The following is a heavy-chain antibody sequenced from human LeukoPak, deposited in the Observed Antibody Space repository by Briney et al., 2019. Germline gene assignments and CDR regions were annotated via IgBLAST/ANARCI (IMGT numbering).Heavy chain of an antibody. CDR2: INSDGSST. V-gene: IGHV3-74*01. Sequence: GGSLRLSCAASGFTFSSYWMHWVRQAPGKGLVWVSRINSDGSSTSYADSVKGRFTISRDNAKNTLYLQMNSLRAEDTAVYYCARAPPSRVGAFNWFDPWGQGTLVTVSS. J-gene: IGHJ5*02. CDR3: ARAPPSRVGAFNWFDP. D-gene: IGHD1-26*01. CDR1: GFTFSSYW.